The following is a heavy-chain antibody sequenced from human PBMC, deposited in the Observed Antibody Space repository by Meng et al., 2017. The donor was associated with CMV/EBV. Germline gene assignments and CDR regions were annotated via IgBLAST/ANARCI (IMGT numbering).Heavy chain of an antibody. CDR2: ISSSSSYI. D-gene: IGHD2-2*01. J-gene: IGHJ4*02. V-gene: IGHV3-21*01. CDR1: GFTFSSYS. Sequence: GESLKISCAASGFTFSSYSMNWVRQAPGKGLEWVSSISSSSSYIYYADSVKGRFTIPRDNAKNSLYLQMNSLRAEDTAVYYCARELQDIVVVPAANNYWGQGTLVTVSS. CDR3: ARELQDIVVVPAANNY.